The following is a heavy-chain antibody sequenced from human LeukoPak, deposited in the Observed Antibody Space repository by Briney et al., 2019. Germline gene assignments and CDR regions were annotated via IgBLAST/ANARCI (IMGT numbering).Heavy chain of an antibody. J-gene: IGHJ5*02. V-gene: IGHV3-53*01. CDR1: VFTVSSNY. CDR2: IYSGGST. Sequence: GESLRLSRAASVFTVSSNYMSWLRQAPGKGREGVSVIYSGGSTYYADSVKGRFTISRDHSKHKQYPQMNSRKPEDPAVYYFVRADYGEYVGGFELWG. D-gene: IGHD4-17*01. CDR3: VRADYGEYVGGFEL.